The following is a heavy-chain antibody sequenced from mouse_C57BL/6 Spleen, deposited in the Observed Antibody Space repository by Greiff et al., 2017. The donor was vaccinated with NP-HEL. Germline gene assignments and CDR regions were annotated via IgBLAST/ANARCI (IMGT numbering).Heavy chain of an antibody. V-gene: IGHV1-64*01. CDR2: IHPNSGST. CDR3: SRDGLYGSSYDAMDY. Sequence: QVQLQQPGAELVKPGASVKLSCKASGYTFTSYWMHWVKQRPGQGLEWIGMIHPNSGSTNYNEKFKSKATLTVDKSSSTAYMQLSSLTSEDSAVYYCSRDGLYGSSYDAMDYWGQGTSVTVSS. CDR1: GYTFTSYW. J-gene: IGHJ4*01. D-gene: IGHD1-1*01.